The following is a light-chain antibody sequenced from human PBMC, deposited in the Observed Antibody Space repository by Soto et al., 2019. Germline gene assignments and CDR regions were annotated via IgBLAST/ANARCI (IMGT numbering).Light chain of an antibody. J-gene: IGLJ1*01. CDR2: DVS. CDR3: SSHTSSSTPYV. CDR1: SSDVGGYNY. V-gene: IGLV2-14*01. Sequence: QSALTQPASVSGSPGQSITISCTGTSSDVGGYNYVSWYQQHPGKAPKVMIYDVSNRPSGVSNRFSGSKSGNTASLTISGLQAEDEADYYCSSHTSSSTPYVFGTGTKLPVL.